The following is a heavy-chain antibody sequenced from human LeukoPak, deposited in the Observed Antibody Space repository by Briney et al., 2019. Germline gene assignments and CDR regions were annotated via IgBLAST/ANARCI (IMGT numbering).Heavy chain of an antibody. Sequence: GRSLRLSCAASGFTFSSYAMHWVRQAPGKGLEWVAVISYDGSNKYYADSVKGRFTISRDNSKNTLYLKMNSLRAEDTAVYYCARDDLPWLAQQYSFDYWGQGTLFTVSS. CDR3: ARDDLPWLAQQYSFDY. CDR1: GFTFSSYA. D-gene: IGHD6-19*01. V-gene: IGHV3-30*04. J-gene: IGHJ4*02. CDR2: ISYDGSNK.